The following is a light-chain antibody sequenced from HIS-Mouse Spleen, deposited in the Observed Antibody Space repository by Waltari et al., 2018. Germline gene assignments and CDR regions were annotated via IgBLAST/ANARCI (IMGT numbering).Light chain of an antibody. J-gene: IGLJ2*01. CDR2: EDS. V-gene: IGLV3-10*01. CDR3: YSTDSSGNHRV. Sequence: SYELTQPPSVSVSPGQTARITCSGDALPKKYAYWYQKKSGQVPVLVIYEDSKRPSGIPEGFSGSSSGTMATLTISGAQVEDEADYYCYSTDSSGNHRVFGGGTKLTVL. CDR1: ALPKKY.